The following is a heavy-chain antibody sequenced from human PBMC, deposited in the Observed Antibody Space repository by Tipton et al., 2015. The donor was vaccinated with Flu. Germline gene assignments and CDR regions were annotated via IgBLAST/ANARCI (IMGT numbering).Heavy chain of an antibody. CDR2: INHSGST. Sequence: TLSLTCAVYGGSFSGYYWSWIRQPPGKGLEWIGEINHSGSTNYNPSLKSRVTISVDTSKNQFSLKLSSVTAADTAVHYCARGGEFDPWGQGTLVTVSS. CDR1: GGSFSGYY. D-gene: IGHD3-16*01. J-gene: IGHJ5*02. CDR3: ARGGEFDP. V-gene: IGHV4-34*01.